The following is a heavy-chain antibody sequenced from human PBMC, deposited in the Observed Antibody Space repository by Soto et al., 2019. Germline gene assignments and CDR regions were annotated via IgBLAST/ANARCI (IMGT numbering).Heavy chain of an antibody. V-gene: IGHV4-4*02. CDR1: SCSISSSNW. CDR3: ASGVGAAAGKGTNWFDP. Sequence: SETLSLTCAFSSCSISSSNWWSWVRQPPGKGLEWIGEIYHSGSTNYDPSLKSRVTISVDKSKNQFSLKLSSVTAADTAVYYCASGVGAAAGKGTNWFDPWGQGTLVTVSS. J-gene: IGHJ5*02. CDR2: IYHSGST. D-gene: IGHD6-13*01.